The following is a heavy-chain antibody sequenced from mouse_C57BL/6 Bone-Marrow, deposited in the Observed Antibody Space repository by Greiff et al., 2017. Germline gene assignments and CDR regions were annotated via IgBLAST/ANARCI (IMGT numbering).Heavy chain of an antibody. CDR3: TTSVVLAHFDY. J-gene: IGHJ2*01. CDR2: IDPENGDT. D-gene: IGHD1-1*01. CDR1: GFNIKDDY. V-gene: IGHV14-4*01. Sequence: VQLQQSGAELVRPGASVKLSCTASGFNIKDDYMHWVKQRPEQGLEWIGWIDPENGDTEYASKFQGKATITADTSSNTAYLQLSSLTSEDTAVYSCTTSVVLAHFDYWGQGTTLTVSS.